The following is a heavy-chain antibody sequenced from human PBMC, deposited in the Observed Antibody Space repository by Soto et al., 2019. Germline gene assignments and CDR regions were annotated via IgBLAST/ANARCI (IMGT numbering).Heavy chain of an antibody. CDR2: ISSSSSYI. J-gene: IGHJ6*02. CDR3: NSYGGTNYYYYGMDV. CDR1: GFTFSSYS. D-gene: IGHD2-15*01. V-gene: IGHV3-21*01. Sequence: GGSLRLSCAASGFTFSSYSMNWVRQAPGKGLEWVSSISSSSSYIYYADSVKGRFTISRDNAKNSLYLQMNSLRAEDTAVYYCNSYGGTNYYYYGMDVWGQGTTVTVS.